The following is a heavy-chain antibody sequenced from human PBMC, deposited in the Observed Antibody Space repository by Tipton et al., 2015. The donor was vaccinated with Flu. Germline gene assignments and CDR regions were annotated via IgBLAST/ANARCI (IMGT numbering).Heavy chain of an antibody. V-gene: IGHV4-59*01. Sequence: TLSLTCTVSGGSISSYYWSWIRQPPGKGLEWIGYIYYSGSTNYIPSLKSRVTISVDTSKNQFSLKLSSVTAADTAVYYCARDSPDWGFDYWGQGTLVTVSS. J-gene: IGHJ4*02. CDR2: IYYSGST. CDR3: ARDSPDWGFDY. D-gene: IGHD3/OR15-3a*01. CDR1: GGSISSYY.